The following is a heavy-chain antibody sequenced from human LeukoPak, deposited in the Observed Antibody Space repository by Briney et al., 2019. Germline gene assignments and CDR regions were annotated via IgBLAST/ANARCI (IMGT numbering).Heavy chain of an antibody. CDR2: IRSKANSYGT. V-gene: IGHV3-73*01. CDR3: QGVGELLWLVGGDWFDP. J-gene: IGHJ5*02. CDR1: GFTFSGSA. D-gene: IGHD3-10*01. Sequence: GGSLRLSCAASGFTFSGSAMHWVRQASGKGLEWVGRIRSKANSYGTAYAASVKGRFTISRDDSKNTAYLQMNSLKTEDTAVYYCQGVGELLWLVGGDWFDPWGQGTLVTVSS.